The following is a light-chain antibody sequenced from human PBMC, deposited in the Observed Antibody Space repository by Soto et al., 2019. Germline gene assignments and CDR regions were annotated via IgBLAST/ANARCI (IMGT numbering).Light chain of an antibody. CDR1: SNDVGSYTL. CDR3: CSYAGGRTYV. J-gene: IGLJ1*01. Sequence: QSALTQPASVSGSPGQSITISCTGTSNDVGSYTLVSWYQQHPGKASKLMIYEVSERPSGVSNRFSGSKSDNTASLTISGLQAADEADYYCCSYAGGRTYVFGTGTKVTVL. CDR2: EVS. V-gene: IGLV2-23*02.